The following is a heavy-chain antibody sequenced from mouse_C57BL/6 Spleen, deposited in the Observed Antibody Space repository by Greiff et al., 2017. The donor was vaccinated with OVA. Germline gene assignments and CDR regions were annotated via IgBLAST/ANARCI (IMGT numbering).Heavy chain of an antibody. CDR3: TGADYYGTFAY. D-gene: IGHD1-1*01. CDR1: GFTFSNYW. V-gene: IGHV6-3*01. Sequence: DVQLVESGGGLVQPGGSMKLSCVASGFTFSNYWMNWVRQSPEKGLEWVAQIRLKSDNYATHYAESVKGRFTISRDDSKSSVYLQMNNLRAEDTGIYYCTGADYYGTFAYWGQGTLVTVSA. J-gene: IGHJ3*01. CDR2: IRLKSDNYAT.